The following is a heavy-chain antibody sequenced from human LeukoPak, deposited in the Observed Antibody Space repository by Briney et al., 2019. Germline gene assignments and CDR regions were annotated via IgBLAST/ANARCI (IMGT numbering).Heavy chain of an antibody. CDR2: ISSSSSYI. CDR1: GFTFSSYS. CDR3: ARDLHDSSGYVGWFDP. J-gene: IGHJ5*02. V-gene: IGHV3-21*01. D-gene: IGHD3-22*01. Sequence: GGSLRPSCAASGFTFSSYSMNWVRQAPGKGLEWVSSISSSSSYIYYADSVKGRFTISRDNAKNSLYLQMNSLRAEDTAVYYCARDLHDSSGYVGWFDPWGQGTLVTVSS.